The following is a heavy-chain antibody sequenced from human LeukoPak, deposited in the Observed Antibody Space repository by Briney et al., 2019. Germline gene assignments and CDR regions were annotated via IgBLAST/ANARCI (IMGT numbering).Heavy chain of an antibody. V-gene: IGHV3-21*01. CDR3: ARDYLGYCSSTSCPYFDY. J-gene: IGHJ4*02. CDR1: GFTFSSYA. D-gene: IGHD2-2*01. CDR2: ISSSSSYI. Sequence: PGGSLRLSCAASGFTFSSYAMGWVRQAPGKGLEWVSSISSSSSYIYYADSVKGRFTISRDNAKNSLYLQMNSLRAEDTAVYYCARDYLGYCSSTSCPYFDYWGREPWSPSPQ.